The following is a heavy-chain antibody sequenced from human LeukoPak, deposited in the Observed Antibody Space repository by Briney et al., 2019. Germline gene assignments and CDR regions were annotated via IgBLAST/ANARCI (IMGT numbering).Heavy chain of an antibody. J-gene: IGHJ4*02. CDR2: INRSGST. V-gene: IGHV4-34*01. CDR1: GGSFSGYY. CDR3: ARGTGWPLDY. Sequence: PSETLSLTCAVYGGSFSGYYWSWIRQPPGKGLEWIGEINRSGSTNYNPSLKSRVTISVDTPKNQFSLKLSSVTAADTAVYYCARGTGWPLDYWGQGTLVTVSS. D-gene: IGHD1-14*01.